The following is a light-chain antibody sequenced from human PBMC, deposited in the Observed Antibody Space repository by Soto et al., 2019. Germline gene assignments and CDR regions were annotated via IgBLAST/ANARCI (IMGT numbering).Light chain of an antibody. CDR1: QSVSSNY. V-gene: IGKV3-20*01. J-gene: IGKJ1*01. CDR3: QQYGSSPPT. CDR2: GAS. Sequence: EIVLTQSPGTLSLSPGERATLSCRASQSVSSNYLAWYQRTRGQAPSLLIYGASSRATDHPHRISGSGSGKDFPLTITRQEPEDFAVYYCQQYGSSPPTFGQGTKVEIK.